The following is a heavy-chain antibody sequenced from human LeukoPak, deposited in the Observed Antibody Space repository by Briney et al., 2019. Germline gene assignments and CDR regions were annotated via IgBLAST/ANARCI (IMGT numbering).Heavy chain of an antibody. CDR1: GYTFTGYY. CDR2: INPNSGGT. V-gene: IGHV1-2*02. Sequence: GASVKVSCKASGYTFTGYYMHWVRQAPGQGLEWMGWINPNSGGTNYAQKFQGRVTMTRDTSISTAYMELSRLRSDDTAVYYCARDLGTGYYGSGSYYNLDYWGQGTLVTVSS. D-gene: IGHD3-10*01. CDR3: ARDLGTGYYGSGSYYNLDY. J-gene: IGHJ4*02.